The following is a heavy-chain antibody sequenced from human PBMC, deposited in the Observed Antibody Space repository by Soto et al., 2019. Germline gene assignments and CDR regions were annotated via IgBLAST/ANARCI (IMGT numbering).Heavy chain of an antibody. CDR2: IYYSGST. D-gene: IGHD2-21*02. V-gene: IGHV4-39*01. CDR3: ARHPSDFWFDP. J-gene: IGHJ5*02. CDR1: GGSISSSSYF. Sequence: PSETLSLTCSVSGGSISSSSYFWGWIRQPPGKGLEWIGSIYYSGSTYYNPSLKSRVTVSVDTSKNQFSLKLSSVTAADTAVYYCARHPSDFWFDPWGKGNLVTVPS.